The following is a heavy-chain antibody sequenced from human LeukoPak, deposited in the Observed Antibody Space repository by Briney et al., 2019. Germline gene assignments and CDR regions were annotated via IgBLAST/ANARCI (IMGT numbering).Heavy chain of an antibody. CDR3: ATHQHCSSTSCYMDYYYYMDV. Sequence: GASVKVSCKASGYTFTSYAMHWVRQAPGQRLEWMGWINAGNGNTKYSQKFQGRVTITRDTSASTAYMELSSLRSEDTAVFYCATHQHCSSTSCYMDYYYYMDVWGKGTTVTVSS. CDR1: GYTFTSYA. V-gene: IGHV1-3*01. D-gene: IGHD2-2*02. CDR2: INAGNGNT. J-gene: IGHJ6*03.